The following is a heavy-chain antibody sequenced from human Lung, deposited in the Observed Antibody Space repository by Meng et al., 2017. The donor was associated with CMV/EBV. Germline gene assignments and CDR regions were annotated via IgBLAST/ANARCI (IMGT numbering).Heavy chain of an antibody. V-gene: IGHV1-2*02. CDR2: INPNSGGT. D-gene: IGHD2-2*01. CDR3: ARVDCSSTSCYLLDGWFDP. Sequence: SVKVSCXPSGYTFTGYYMYRVRQAPGQGLEWTGWINPNSGGTNYAQKPQGRVTMTRDTSISTAYMELSRVRSDDTAVYYCARVDCSSTSCYLLDGWFDPWGQGTLVTVSS. J-gene: IGHJ5*02. CDR1: GYTFTGYY.